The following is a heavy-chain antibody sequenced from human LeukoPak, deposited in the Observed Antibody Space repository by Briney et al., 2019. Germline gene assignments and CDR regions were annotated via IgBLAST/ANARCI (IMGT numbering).Heavy chain of an antibody. Sequence: GGSLRLSCAASGFTFSSYEMNWVRQAPGKGLEWVSYISSSGSTIKYAESVKGRFTISRDNAKNSLYLQMNSLRAEDTVVYYCARDGSVHGDFTQGFDYWGQGTLVTVSS. CDR1: GFTFSSYE. D-gene: IGHD4-17*01. J-gene: IGHJ4*02. CDR2: ISSSGSTI. CDR3: ARDGSVHGDFTQGFDY. V-gene: IGHV3-48*03.